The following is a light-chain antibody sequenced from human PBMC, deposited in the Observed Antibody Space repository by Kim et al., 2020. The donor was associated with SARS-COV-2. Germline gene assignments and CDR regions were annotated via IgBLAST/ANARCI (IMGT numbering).Light chain of an antibody. CDR3: LLSYSGVGV. V-gene: IGLV7-46*01. CDR1: PGAVTSAHY. J-gene: IGLJ3*02. Sequence: PGDTVTPTCGSSPGAVTSAHYPSWFQQKPGQAPRTLIYDASSRPSSTPARSSGSLLGGKAALTLSGAKLEDEADYYCLLSYSGVGVFGGGPQLTVL. CDR2: DAS.